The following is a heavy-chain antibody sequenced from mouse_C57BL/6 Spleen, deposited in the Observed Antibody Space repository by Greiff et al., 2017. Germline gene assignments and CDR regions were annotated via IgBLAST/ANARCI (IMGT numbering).Heavy chain of an antibody. V-gene: IGHV1-15*01. Sequence: QVQLQQSGAELVRPGASVTLSCKASGYTFTDYEMHWVKQTPVHGLEWIGAIDPETGGTAYNQKFKGKAILTADKSSSTAYMELRSLTSEDSAVYYCIPKEVITTGVAHPYYAMDYWGQGTSVTVSS. CDR1: GYTFTDYE. D-gene: IGHD1-1*01. CDR3: IPKEVITTGVAHPYYAMDY. J-gene: IGHJ4*01. CDR2: IDPETGGT.